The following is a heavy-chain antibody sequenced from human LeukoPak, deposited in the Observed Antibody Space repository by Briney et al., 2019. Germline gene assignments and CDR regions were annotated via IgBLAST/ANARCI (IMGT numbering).Heavy chain of an antibody. CDR1: GFTFSSYG. D-gene: IGHD3-22*01. Sequence: GGSLRLSCAASGFTFSSYGMHWVRQVPGKGLEWVAVISYDGSNKYYADSVKGRFTISRDNSENTLYLQMNSLRAEDTAVYYCAKNYDSSGGFDYWGQGTLVTVSS. CDR3: AKNYDSSGGFDY. J-gene: IGHJ4*02. CDR2: ISYDGSNK. V-gene: IGHV3-30*18.